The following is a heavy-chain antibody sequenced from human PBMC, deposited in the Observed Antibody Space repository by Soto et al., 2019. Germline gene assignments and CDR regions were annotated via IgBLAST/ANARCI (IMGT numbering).Heavy chain of an antibody. CDR1: GGSISSGGYY. CDR2: NYYSGIT. V-gene: IGHV4-31*03. Sequence: QVQLQESGPGLVKPSQTLSLTCTVSGGSISSGGYYWTWIRQHPGKGLEWIGYNYYSGITYYNPSLKSRFGISLDTSKNQFSLKLSSVTAADTAVYYCARGSSIAGLYYGMDVWGQGTTVTVSS. CDR3: ARGSSIAGLYYGMDV. D-gene: IGHD6-6*01. J-gene: IGHJ6*02.